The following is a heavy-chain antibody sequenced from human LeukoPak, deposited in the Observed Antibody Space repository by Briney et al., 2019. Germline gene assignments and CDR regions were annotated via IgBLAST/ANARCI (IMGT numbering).Heavy chain of an antibody. J-gene: IGHJ4*02. CDR2: INHSGST. Sequence: SETLSLTCAVYGGSLSGYYWSWIRQPPGEGLGWVGEINHSGSTNYNPSLKRRVTISVDTPKSHFSLTLGSVTAADTAVYYCASSVEMATLHHTILRSGFQAPPEVDYWGQGTLVTVSS. D-gene: IGHD5-24*01. CDR3: ASSVEMATLHHTILRSGFQAPPEVDY. V-gene: IGHV4-34*01. CDR1: GGSLSGYY.